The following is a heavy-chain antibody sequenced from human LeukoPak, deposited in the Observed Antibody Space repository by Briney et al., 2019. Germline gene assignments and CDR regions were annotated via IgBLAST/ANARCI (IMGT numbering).Heavy chain of an antibody. Sequence: SETLSLTCTVSGGSISSYYWSWIRQPPGKGLEWIGYIYYSGSTNYNPSLKSRVTISVDTSKNRFSLKLSSVTAADTAVYYCARTPITMIVVAHYWYFDLWGRGTLVTVSS. J-gene: IGHJ2*01. CDR2: IYYSGST. D-gene: IGHD3-22*01. V-gene: IGHV4-59*08. CDR3: ARTPITMIVVAHYWYFDL. CDR1: GGSISSYY.